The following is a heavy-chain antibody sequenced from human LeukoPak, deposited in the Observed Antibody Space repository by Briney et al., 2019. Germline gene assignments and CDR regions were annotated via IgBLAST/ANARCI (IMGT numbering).Heavy chain of an antibody. CDR1: GYTFTSYA. V-gene: IGHV7-4-1*02. CDR3: ARGGAFYYDSSGYFGEIDY. CDR2: INTNTGNP. Sequence: ASVKVSCKASGYTFTSYAMNWVRQAPGQGLEWMGWINTNTGNPTYAQGFTGRFVFSLDTSVSTAYLQISSLKAEDTAVYYCARGGAFYYDSSGYFGEIDYWGQGSLVTVSS. J-gene: IGHJ4*02. D-gene: IGHD3-22*01.